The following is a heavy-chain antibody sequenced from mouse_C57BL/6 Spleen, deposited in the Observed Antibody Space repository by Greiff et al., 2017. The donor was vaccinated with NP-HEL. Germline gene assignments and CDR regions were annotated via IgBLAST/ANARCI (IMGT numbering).Heavy chain of an antibody. D-gene: IGHD2-4*01. CDR3: ARGHDYDGYFDV. Sequence: EVKLMESEGGLVQPGSSMKLSCTASGFTFSDYYMAWVRQVPEKGLEWVANINYDGSSTYYLDSLKSRFIISRDNAKNILYLQMSSLKSEDTATYYCARGHDYDGYFDVWGTGTTVTVSS. V-gene: IGHV5-16*01. J-gene: IGHJ1*03. CDR2: INYDGSST. CDR1: GFTFSDYY.